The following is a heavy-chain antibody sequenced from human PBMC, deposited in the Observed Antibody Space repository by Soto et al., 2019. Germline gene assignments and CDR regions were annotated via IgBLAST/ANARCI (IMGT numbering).Heavy chain of an antibody. J-gene: IGHJ5*02. CDR1: GYSFTSYW. CDR2: IYPGDSDT. CDR3: ARLVGVAVHWFDP. D-gene: IGHD6-19*01. V-gene: IGHV5-51*01. Sequence: VNPAGESLKISCKGSGYSFTSYWTGWVRQMPGKGLEWMGIIYPGDSDTRYTPSFQGQVTISADKSISTAYLQWSSLTASDTAMYYCARLVGVAVHWFDPWGQGTLVTVSS.